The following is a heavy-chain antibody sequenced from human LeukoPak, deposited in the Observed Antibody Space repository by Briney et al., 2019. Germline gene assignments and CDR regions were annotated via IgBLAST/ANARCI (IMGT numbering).Heavy chain of an antibody. CDR3: ARDEHIVVVTAIRAFDI. CDR2: IWYDGSNK. Sequence: PGRSLRLSCAASGFTFSSYGMHWVRQAPGKGLEWVAVIWYDGSNKYYADSVKGRFTISRDNSKNTLYLQMNSLRAEDTAVYYCARDEHIVVVTAIRAFDIRGQGTMVTVSS. V-gene: IGHV3-33*08. CDR1: GFTFSSYG. J-gene: IGHJ3*02. D-gene: IGHD2-21*02.